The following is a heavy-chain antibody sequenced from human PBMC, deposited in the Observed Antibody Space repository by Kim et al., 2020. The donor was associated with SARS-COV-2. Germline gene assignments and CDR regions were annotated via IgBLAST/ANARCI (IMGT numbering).Heavy chain of an antibody. Sequence: SETLSLTCAVYGGSFSGYYWSWIRQPPGKGLEWIGEINHSGSTNYNPSLKSRVTISVDTSKNQFSLKLSSVTAADTAVYYCARSSGWYDYWGQGTLVTVS. V-gene: IGHV4-34*01. J-gene: IGHJ4*02. CDR3: ARSSGWYDY. CDR2: INHSGST. D-gene: IGHD6-19*01. CDR1: GGSFSGYY.